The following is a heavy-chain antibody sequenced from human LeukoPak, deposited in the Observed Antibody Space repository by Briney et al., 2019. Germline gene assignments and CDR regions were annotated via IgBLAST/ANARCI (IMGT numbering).Heavy chain of an antibody. CDR2: ITDSGGST. CDR1: GFTFSSYA. V-gene: IGHV3-23*01. J-gene: IGHJ4*02. CDR3: AKAFTTVIEFDY. Sequence: GGSLRLSCAASGFTFSSYAMSWVRQAPGEGLEWVSAITDSGGSTYYSDSVKGRFTISRDNSKNTLYLQMNSLRAEDTAVYYCAKAFTTVIEFDYWGQGTLVTVSS. D-gene: IGHD4-11*01.